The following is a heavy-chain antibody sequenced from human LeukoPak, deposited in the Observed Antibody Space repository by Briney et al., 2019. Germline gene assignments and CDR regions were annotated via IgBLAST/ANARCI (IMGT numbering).Heavy chain of an antibody. D-gene: IGHD3-3*01. CDR3: ARDHYDFWSGYYPYYYYYMDV. J-gene: IGHJ6*03. Sequence: ASVKVSCKASGYTFTSYGISWVRQAPGQGLEWMGWISAYNGNTNYAQKLQGRVTMTTDTSTSTAYMELRSLRSDDTAVYYCARDHYDFWSGYYPYYYYYMDVWGKGTTVTVSS. CDR1: GYTFTSYG. CDR2: ISAYNGNT. V-gene: IGHV1-18*01.